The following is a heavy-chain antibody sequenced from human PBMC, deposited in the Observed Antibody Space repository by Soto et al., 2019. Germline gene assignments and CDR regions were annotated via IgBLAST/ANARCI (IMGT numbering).Heavy chain of an antibody. D-gene: IGHD6-13*01. Sequence: SETLALTCAVSGGSISSSNWWSWVRQPPWKGLEWVGEIYHSGSTNYNPSLKSRVTISVDKSKNQFSLKLSSVTAADTAVYYCARSPGGQQLAQLDYWGQGTLVTV. J-gene: IGHJ4*02. CDR1: GGSISSSNW. CDR2: IYHSGST. V-gene: IGHV4-4*02. CDR3: ARSPGGQQLAQLDY.